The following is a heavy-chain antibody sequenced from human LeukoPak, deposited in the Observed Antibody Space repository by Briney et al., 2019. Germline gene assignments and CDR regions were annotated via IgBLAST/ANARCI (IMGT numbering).Heavy chain of an antibody. V-gene: IGHV1-18*01. CDR1: GYTFTSYG. D-gene: IGHD1-26*01. J-gene: IGHJ6*03. Sequence: GASVKVSCKASGYTFTSYGISWVRQAPGQGLEWMGWISAYNGNTNYAQKLQGRVTMTTGTSTSTAYMELRSLRSDDTAVYYCARDILRWELRPHYMDVWGKGTTVTISS. CDR2: ISAYNGNT. CDR3: ARDILRWELRPHYMDV.